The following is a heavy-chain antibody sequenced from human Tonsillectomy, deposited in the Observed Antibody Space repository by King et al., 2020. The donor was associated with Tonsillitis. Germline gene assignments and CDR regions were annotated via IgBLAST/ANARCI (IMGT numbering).Heavy chain of an antibody. V-gene: IGHV4-39*07. CDR2: IYYTGRT. Sequence: QLQESGPGRVKPSETLSLTCTVSGGSISNTRYYWGWIRQPPGKGLEWIGSIYYTGRTYDSPSLKSRVTISVDTAKNQFSLKLNSVTAADTAVYYCARHYCFGSGSYYLYYFDFWRQGTRVTVST. CDR3: ARHYCFGSGSYYLYYFDF. J-gene: IGHJ4*02. D-gene: IGHD3-10*01. CDR1: GGSISNTRYY.